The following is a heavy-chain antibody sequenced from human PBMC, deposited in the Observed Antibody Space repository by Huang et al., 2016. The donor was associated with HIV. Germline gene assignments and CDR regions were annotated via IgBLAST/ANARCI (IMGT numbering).Heavy chain of an antibody. D-gene: IGHD3-3*01. CDR1: GASFTGNY. V-gene: IGHV4-34*01. CDR3: ARQWVLLDYLMGMDV. Sequence: QVHLQQWGAGLLKPSETLTLTCAVSGASFTGNYWTWIRQTPGKGLAGIGEINDRGATIYNPSLESRVTISIDRSKKQFSLRLSSMTAADTAVYYCARQWVLLDYLMGMDVWGQGTTVIVSS. CDR2: INDRGAT. J-gene: IGHJ6*02.